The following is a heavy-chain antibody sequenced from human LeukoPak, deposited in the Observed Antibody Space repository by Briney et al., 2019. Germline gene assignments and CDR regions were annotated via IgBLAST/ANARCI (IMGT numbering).Heavy chain of an antibody. CDR2: IRYDGSNK. V-gene: IGHV3-30*02. D-gene: IGHD4-23*01. CDR3: ARPPSDYGGNGFDY. CDR1: GFIFSNYG. Sequence: GGPLRLSCAASGFIFSNYGMHWVRQAPGKGLEWVAFIRYDGSNKYYADSVKGRFTISRDNSKNTLYLQMNSLRAEDTAVYYCARPPSDYGGNGFDYWGQGTLVTVSS. J-gene: IGHJ4*02.